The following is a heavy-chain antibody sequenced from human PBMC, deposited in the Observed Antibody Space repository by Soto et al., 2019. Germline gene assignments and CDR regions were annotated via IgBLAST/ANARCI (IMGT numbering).Heavy chain of an antibody. Sequence: EVEQVESGGGSVQPGGSLRLSCAASGFTFSSYWMSWLRQAPGKGLECVANIKEDGNEKYYVDSVKGRFTISRDNARNSLYLQMNSLRVEDTAVYYCAINLGYWGQGTLVTVSS. D-gene: IGHD2-15*01. CDR2: IKEDGNEK. CDR3: AINLGY. J-gene: IGHJ1*01. V-gene: IGHV3-7*01. CDR1: GFTFSSYW.